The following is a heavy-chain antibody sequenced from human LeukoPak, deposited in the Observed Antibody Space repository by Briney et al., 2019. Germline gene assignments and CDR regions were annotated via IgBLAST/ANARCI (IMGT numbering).Heavy chain of an antibody. CDR2: IFPSGGEI. J-gene: IGHJ4*02. D-gene: IGHD2-8*02. V-gene: IGHV3-23*01. CDR3: ATYRQVLLPFES. Sequence: GGSLRLSCAASGFTFSTFAMIWVRQPPGKGLEWVSSIFPSGGEIHYADSVRGPFTISRDNSKSTLSLQMNSLRAEDTAIYCGATYRQVLLPFESWGQGTLVTVSS. CDR1: GFTFSTFA.